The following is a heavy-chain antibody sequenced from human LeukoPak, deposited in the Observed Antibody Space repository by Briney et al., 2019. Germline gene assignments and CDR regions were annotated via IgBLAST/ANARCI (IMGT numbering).Heavy chain of an antibody. Sequence: GASVKVSCKASGYTFTGYYMHWVRQAPGQGLEWMGWINPNSGGTNYAQKFQGRVTMTRDTSISTAYMELSRLRSDDTAVYYCARETREIQLWLRAMVDYWGQGTLVTVSS. V-gene: IGHV1-2*02. CDR2: INPNSGGT. J-gene: IGHJ4*02. CDR1: GYTFTGYY. D-gene: IGHD5-18*01. CDR3: ARETREIQLWLRAMVDY.